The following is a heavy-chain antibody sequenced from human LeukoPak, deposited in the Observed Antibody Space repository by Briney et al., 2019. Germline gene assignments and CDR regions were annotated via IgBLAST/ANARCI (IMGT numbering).Heavy chain of an antibody. CDR3: AKDYDSSGWAAFDI. CDR1: GFTFSSYG. Sequence: GRSLRLSCAASGFTFSSYGMHWVPQAPGKGLEWVAVISYDGSNKYYADSVKGRFTISRDNSKNTLYLQMNSLRAEDTAVYYCAKDYDSSGWAAFDIWGQGTMVTVSS. J-gene: IGHJ3*02. D-gene: IGHD3-22*01. CDR2: ISYDGSNK. V-gene: IGHV3-30*18.